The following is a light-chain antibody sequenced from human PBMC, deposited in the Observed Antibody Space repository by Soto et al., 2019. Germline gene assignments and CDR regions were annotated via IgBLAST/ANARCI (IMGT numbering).Light chain of an antibody. V-gene: IGLV6-57*04. CDR3: QSYDSNNQV. CDR1: SGRIASNY. Sequence: NFLLTQPQSVSASPGKTVTISCTRSSGRIASNYVQWYQQRPGSAPTTVIYEDNRRPSGVPDRFSGSIDSSSNSASLTISGLKTEDEADYYCQSYDSNNQVFGGGTKLTVL. CDR2: EDN. J-gene: IGLJ2*01.